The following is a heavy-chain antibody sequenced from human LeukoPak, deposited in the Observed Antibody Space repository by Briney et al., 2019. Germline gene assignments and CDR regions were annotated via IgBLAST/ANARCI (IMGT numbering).Heavy chain of an antibody. Sequence: GGSLRLSCAASGFNVSNNYMTWVRQAPGKGLEWVSLIYSSGSTYYADSVKGRFTISRDNSKNTLYLQVNSLKTEDTAVYYCTTDLYDFWSGYYSGLGFDYWGQGTLVTVSS. CDR1: GFNVSNNY. CDR3: TTDLYDFWSGYYSGLGFDY. J-gene: IGHJ4*02. D-gene: IGHD3-3*01. CDR2: IYSSGST. V-gene: IGHV3-53*01.